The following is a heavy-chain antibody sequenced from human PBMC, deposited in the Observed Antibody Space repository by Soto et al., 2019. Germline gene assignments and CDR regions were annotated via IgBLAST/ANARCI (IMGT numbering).Heavy chain of an antibody. CDR1: GFTFSSYA. CDR3: ASAGYSSSWYSTYFDY. V-gene: IGHV3-30-3*01. D-gene: IGHD6-13*01. CDR2: ISYDGSNK. Sequence: GGSLRLSCAASGFTFSSYAMHWVRQAPGKGLEWVAVISYDGSNKYYADSVKGRFTISRDNSKNTLYLQMNSLRAEDTAVYYCASAGYSSSWYSTYFDYWGQGTLVTVSS. J-gene: IGHJ4*02.